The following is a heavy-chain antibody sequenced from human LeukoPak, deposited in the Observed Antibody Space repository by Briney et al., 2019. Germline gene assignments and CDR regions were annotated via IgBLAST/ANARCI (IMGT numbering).Heavy chain of an antibody. CDR1: EFTSSSYW. Sequence: GGSLRLSCAASEFTSSSYWMHWVRQAPGKGLVWVSRTNSDGSRTTYADSVKGRFTISRDNAKNTLYLQMNSLRAEDTAVYYCARAGLIKGGNYWGYHFDYWGQGALVTVSS. D-gene: IGHD7-27*01. J-gene: IGHJ4*02. CDR2: TNSDGSRT. V-gene: IGHV3-74*03. CDR3: ARAGLIKGGNYWGYHFDY.